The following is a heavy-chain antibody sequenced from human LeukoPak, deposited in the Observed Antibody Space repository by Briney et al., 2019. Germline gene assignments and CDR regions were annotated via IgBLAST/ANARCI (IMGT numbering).Heavy chain of an antibody. J-gene: IGHJ6*02. Sequence: ASVKVSCKASGYTFTGYYMHWVRQAPGQGLEWMGWINPNSGGTNYAQKFQGRVTMTRDTSISTAYMELSRLRSDDTAVYYCAREALLLERYGMDVWGQGTMVTVSS. V-gene: IGHV1-2*02. CDR3: AREALLLERYGMDV. CDR1: GYTFTGYY. CDR2: INPNSGGT.